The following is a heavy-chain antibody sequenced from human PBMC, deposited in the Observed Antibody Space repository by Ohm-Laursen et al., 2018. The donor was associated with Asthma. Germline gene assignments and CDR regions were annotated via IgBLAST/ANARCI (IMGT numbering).Heavy chain of an antibody. CDR1: GGSVSGYY. CDR3: ARGAFYYESTGYYFFDH. Sequence: QTLSLTCAVSGGSVSGYYLSWIRQHPGKGLEWIGYIYYSGSTYYNPPLKSRVTISVETSKNQFSLKLSSVTAADTAVYYCARGAFYYESTGYYFFDHWGQGALVTVSS. CDR2: IYYSGST. D-gene: IGHD3-22*01. V-gene: IGHV4-31*02. J-gene: IGHJ4*02.